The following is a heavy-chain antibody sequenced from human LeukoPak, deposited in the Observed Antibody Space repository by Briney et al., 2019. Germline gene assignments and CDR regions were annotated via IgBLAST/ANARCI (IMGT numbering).Heavy chain of an antibody. Sequence: PSETLSLTCTVSGGSISSYYWSWIRQPPGKGLEWIGYIYTSGSTNYNPSPKSRVTISVDTSKNQFSLKLSSVTAADTAVYYCASTQLRFLEWLPHYWGQGTLVTVSS. CDR1: GGSISSYY. CDR2: IYTSGST. CDR3: ASTQLRFLEWLPHY. D-gene: IGHD3-3*01. J-gene: IGHJ4*02. V-gene: IGHV4-4*09.